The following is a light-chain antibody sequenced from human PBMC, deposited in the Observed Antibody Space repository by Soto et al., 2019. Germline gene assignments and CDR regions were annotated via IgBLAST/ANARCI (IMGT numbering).Light chain of an antibody. V-gene: IGLV2-11*01. CDR2: DVS. CDR1: SSDVGGYNY. J-gene: IGLJ1*01. Sequence: QSALTQPRSVSGSPGQSVTISCTGTSSDVGGYNYVSWYQQHPGKAPKVMIYDVSEPPSGVPDRFSGSKSGNTASLTISGLDAEDEADYYCCSYAGSPMYVFASGTTLTV. CDR3: CSYAGSPMYV.